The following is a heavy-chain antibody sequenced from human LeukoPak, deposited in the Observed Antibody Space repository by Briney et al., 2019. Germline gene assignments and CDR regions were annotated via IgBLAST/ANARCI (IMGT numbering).Heavy chain of an antibody. CDR2: ISGSGGST. V-gene: IGHV3-23*01. Sequence: PGGSLRLSCAAPGFTFSSYAMSWVRQAPGKGLEWVSTISGSGGSTYYADFVKGRFTISRDNSKNTLYLQMNTLRGEDTAVYYCAKGQNYYDSSGPFDYWGQGTLVTVSS. CDR3: AKGQNYYDSSGPFDY. CDR1: GFTFSSYA. J-gene: IGHJ4*02. D-gene: IGHD3-22*01.